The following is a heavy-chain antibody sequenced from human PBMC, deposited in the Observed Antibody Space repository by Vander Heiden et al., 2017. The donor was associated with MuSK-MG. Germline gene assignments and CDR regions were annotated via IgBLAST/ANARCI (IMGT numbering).Heavy chain of an antibody. Sequence: QVQLQESGPGLVKPSETLSLTCTVSGGSISSYYWRWIRQPPGKGLEWIGYIYYRGSTNYNPSLKSRVTISVDTSKNQFSLKLSSVTAADTAVYYCARRDSSLWYFDLWGRGTLVTVSS. CDR3: ARRDSSLWYFDL. CDR2: IYYRGST. D-gene: IGHD2-21*02. V-gene: IGHV4-59*01. CDR1: GGSISSYY. J-gene: IGHJ2*01.